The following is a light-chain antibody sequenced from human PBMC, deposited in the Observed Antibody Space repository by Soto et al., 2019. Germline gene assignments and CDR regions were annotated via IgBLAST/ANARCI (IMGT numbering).Light chain of an antibody. V-gene: IGLV2-14*03. J-gene: IGLJ1*01. CDR3: GSYTTSSNDV. Sequence: QSVLTQPASVSGSPGQSITISCTGTISDVGSYNYVSWYQQYPGKAPKLMIYDVSTRPSGVSDRFSGSKSGNTASLTISGPRAEDEADYYCGSYTTSSNDVFGTGTKVTVL. CDR2: DVS. CDR1: ISDVGSYNY.